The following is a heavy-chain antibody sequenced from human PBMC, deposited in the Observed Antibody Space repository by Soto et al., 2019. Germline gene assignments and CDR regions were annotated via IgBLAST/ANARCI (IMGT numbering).Heavy chain of an antibody. D-gene: IGHD3-16*01. V-gene: IGHV1-18*04. CDR3: ARGGGIYSIAWPIDN. CDR2: TGAYNGNT. J-gene: IGHJ4*02. CDR1: GYTFTNYG. Sequence: EASVKVSCKASGYTFTNYGISWVRQAPGQGLEWMGWTGAYNGNTNYAQKFQGRVTMTADTSTNTAYMELRSLRYDDTAVYYCARGGGIYSIAWPIDNWGQGTLVTVSS.